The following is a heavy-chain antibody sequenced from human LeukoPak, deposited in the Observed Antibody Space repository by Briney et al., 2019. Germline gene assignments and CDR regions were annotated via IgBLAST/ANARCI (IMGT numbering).Heavy chain of an antibody. V-gene: IGHV1-69*04. CDR2: IIPILGIA. D-gene: IGHD3-16*01. J-gene: IGHJ6*02. CDR3: ARGAYGLHDYYYYGMDV. CDR1: GGTFSSYA. Sequence: SVKVSCKASGGTFSSYAISWVRQAPGQGLEWMGRIIPILGIANYAQKFQGRVTITADKSTSTAYMELSSLRSEDTAVYYRARGAYGLHDYYYYGMDVWGQGTTVTVSS.